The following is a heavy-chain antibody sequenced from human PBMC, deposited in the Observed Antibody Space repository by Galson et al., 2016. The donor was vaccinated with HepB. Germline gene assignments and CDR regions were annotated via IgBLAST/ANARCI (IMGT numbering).Heavy chain of an antibody. CDR3: ARILGSSWYSGGYYCGMDV. V-gene: IGHV1-18*01. CDR2: ISAHNGNT. Sequence: SVKVSCKASGYTFTSYGISWVRQAPGQGHEWMGWISAHNGNTNYAQKFQGRVTMTTDTSTSTAYMELRSLRSDDTAVYYCARILGSSWYSGGYYCGMDVWGQGTPVTVSS. D-gene: IGHD6-13*01. J-gene: IGHJ6*02. CDR1: GYTFTSYG.